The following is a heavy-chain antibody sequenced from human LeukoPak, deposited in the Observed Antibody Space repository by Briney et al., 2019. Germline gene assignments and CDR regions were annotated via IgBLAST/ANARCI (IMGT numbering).Heavy chain of an antibody. CDR1: GFTFSSYA. CDR2: IYSGGST. V-gene: IGHV3-53*01. Sequence: GGSLRLSCAASGFTFSSYAMSWVRQAPGKGLEWVSVIYSGGSTYYADSVKGRFTISRDNSKNTLYLQMNSLRAEDTAVYYCARGSGQGYFQHWGQGTLVTVSS. D-gene: IGHD6-19*01. CDR3: ARGSGQGYFQH. J-gene: IGHJ1*01.